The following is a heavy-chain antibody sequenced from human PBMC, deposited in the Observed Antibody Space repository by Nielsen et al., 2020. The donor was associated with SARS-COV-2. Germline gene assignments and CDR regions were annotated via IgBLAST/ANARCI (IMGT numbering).Heavy chain of an antibody. CDR1: GGSISSGSYY. V-gene: IGHV4-61*01. D-gene: IGHD3-3*01. J-gene: IGHJ3*02. CDR3: ALGIFGVVTTHAFDI. Sequence: SETLSLTCTVSGGSISSGSYYWSWIRQPPGKGLEWIGYIYYSGSTNYNPSLKSRVTISVDTSKNQFSLKLSSVTAADTAVYYCALGIFGVVTTHAFDIWGQGTMVTVSS. CDR2: IYYSGST.